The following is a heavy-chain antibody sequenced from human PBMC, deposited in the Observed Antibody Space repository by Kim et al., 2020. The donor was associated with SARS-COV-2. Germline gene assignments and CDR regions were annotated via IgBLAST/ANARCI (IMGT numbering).Heavy chain of an antibody. CDR2: ISCYYGNT. V-gene: IGHV1-18*01. Sequence: ASVKVSCKASGYTFTTFGISWVRQAPGQGLEWLGWISCYYGNTNYSKSLQGRLTMTTDTSTNTAYMELRSLRSDDTAVYYCARVYDILTGSGRLDYWGRGTLVTVSA. J-gene: IGHJ4*02. CDR1: GYTFTTFG. CDR3: ARVYDILTGSGRLDY. D-gene: IGHD3-9*01.